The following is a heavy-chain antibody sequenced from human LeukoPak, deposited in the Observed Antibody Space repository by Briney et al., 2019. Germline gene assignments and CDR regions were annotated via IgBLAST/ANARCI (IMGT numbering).Heavy chain of an antibody. J-gene: IGHJ4*02. Sequence: SETLSLTCTVSGGSISNNNYYWAWIRQPPGKGLECIGSIYYSGSPSYNPSLKSRVTISVDTSKNQFSLRLSSVTAADTAVYYCATWRTAKTGFDYWGQGTLVTVSS. CDR3: ATWRTAKTGFDY. V-gene: IGHV4-39*01. CDR2: IYYSGSP. CDR1: GGSISNNNYY. D-gene: IGHD1-1*01.